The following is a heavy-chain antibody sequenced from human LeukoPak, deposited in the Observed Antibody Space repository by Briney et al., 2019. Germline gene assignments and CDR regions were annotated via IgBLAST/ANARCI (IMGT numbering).Heavy chain of an antibody. D-gene: IGHD2-21*02. V-gene: IGHV1-2*02. CDR2: INPNSGGT. CDR1: GCTFTGYY. Sequence: GASVKVSCKASGCTFTGYYMHWVRQAPGQGLEWMGWINPNSGGTNYAQKFQGRVTMTRDTSISTAYMELSRLRSDDTAVYYCARDGRVVVTATRPLGYWGQGTLVTVSS. J-gene: IGHJ4*02. CDR3: ARDGRVVVTATRPLGY.